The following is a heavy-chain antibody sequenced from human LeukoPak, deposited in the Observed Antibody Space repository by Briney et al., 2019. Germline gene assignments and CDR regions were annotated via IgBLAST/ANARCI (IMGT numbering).Heavy chain of an antibody. V-gene: IGHV3-7*01. Sequence: GGSLRLSCEASGFTFSTYWMSWVRQAPGKGLEWVGNINQDGTEKHYLDSMRGRFTISRDNAKNSLFLQMNSLRAEDTAVYFCARELYYFESEGYYASDYWGQGTLVTVSS. D-gene: IGHD3-22*01. CDR1: GFTFSTYW. J-gene: IGHJ4*02. CDR2: INQDGTEK. CDR3: ARELYYFESEGYYASDY.